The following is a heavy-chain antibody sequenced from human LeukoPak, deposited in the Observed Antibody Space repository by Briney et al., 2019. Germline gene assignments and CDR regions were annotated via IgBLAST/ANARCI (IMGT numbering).Heavy chain of an antibody. V-gene: IGHV3-66*01. CDR1: GFTVSSNY. D-gene: IGHD2-15*01. CDR2: IYSGGNT. J-gene: IGHJ6*02. CDR3: ARTPMFYFYGMDV. Sequence: GGSLRLSCAASGFTVSSNYMSWVRQAPGKGLEWVSFIYSGGNTYYADSVKGRFTISRDNSKNTVYLQMNSLRAEDTAVYHCARTPMFYFYGMDVWGQGTTVTVSS.